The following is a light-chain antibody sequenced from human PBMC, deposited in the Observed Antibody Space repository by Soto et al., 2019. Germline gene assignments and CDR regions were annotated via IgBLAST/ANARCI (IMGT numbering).Light chain of an antibody. CDR2: WAS. Sequence: DIVMTQSPDSLAVSLGERATINCKSSQSAVYSSNNKNYLAWYQQKPGQPPKLLIYWASTRESGVPDRFSGSGSGTDFTLTISSLQAEDVAVYYCQQYYSTPPTFGVGTKVEMK. J-gene: IGKJ4*01. CDR3: QQYYSTPPT. V-gene: IGKV4-1*01. CDR1: QSAVYSSNNKNY.